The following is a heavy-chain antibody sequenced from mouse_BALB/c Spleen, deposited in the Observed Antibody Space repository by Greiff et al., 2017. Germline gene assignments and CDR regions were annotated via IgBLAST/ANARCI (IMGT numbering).Heavy chain of an antibody. J-gene: IGHJ4*01. CDR3: ARMGYYGMDY. V-gene: IGHV3-2*02. CDR1: GYSITSDYA. CDR2: ISYSGST. Sequence: EVKLLESGPGLVKPSQSLSLTCTVTGYSITSDYAWNWIRQFPGNKLEWMGYISYSGSTSYNPSLKSRISITRDTSKNQFFLQLNSVTTEDTATYYCARMGYYGMDYWGQGTSVTVSS.